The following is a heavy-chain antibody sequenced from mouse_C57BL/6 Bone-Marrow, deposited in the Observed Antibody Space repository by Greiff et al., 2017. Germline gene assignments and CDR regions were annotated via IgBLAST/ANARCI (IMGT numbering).Heavy chain of an antibody. D-gene: IGHD2-1*01. Sequence: VQLQQSGPGLVQPSQSLSITCTVSGFSLTSYGVHWVRQSPGKGLEWLGVIWSGGSTDYNEAFISRLSISKDNSKSQVFFKMNSLQAYDTAIYYCARTPIYYGNYPRAYWGQGTLVTVSA. V-gene: IGHV2-2*01. CDR2: IWSGGST. CDR3: ARTPIYYGNYPRAY. J-gene: IGHJ3*01. CDR1: GFSLTSYG.